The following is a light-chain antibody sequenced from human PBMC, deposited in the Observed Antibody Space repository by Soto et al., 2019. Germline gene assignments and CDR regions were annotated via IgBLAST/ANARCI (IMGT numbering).Light chain of an antibody. CDR3: SSYTSSSTRV. CDR2: EVS. V-gene: IGLV2-14*03. J-gene: IGLJ1*01. CDR1: SSDVGASDY. Sequence: QSALTQPASVSGSPGQSITISCTGTSSDVGASDYVSWYQQHPDKAPKLMIYEVSNRPSGVSNRFSGSKSVNTATLTISGLQAEDEADYYCSSYTSSSTRVFGTGTKLTVL.